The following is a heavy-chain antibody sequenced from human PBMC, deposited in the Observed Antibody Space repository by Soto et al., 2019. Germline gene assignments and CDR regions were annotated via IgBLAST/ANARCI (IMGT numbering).Heavy chain of an antibody. Sequence: SGPTLVNPTQTLTLTCTFSGFSLSTSGMCVSWIRQPPGKALEWPARIDWDDDKYYSTSLKTRLTISKDTSKNQVVLTMTNMDPVDTATYFCSRATYYYDSSGYASIYFDYWGQGTLVTVSS. V-gene: IGHV2-70*11. CDR2: IDWDDDK. J-gene: IGHJ4*02. CDR3: SRATYYYDSSGYASIYFDY. D-gene: IGHD3-22*01. CDR1: GFSLSTSGMC.